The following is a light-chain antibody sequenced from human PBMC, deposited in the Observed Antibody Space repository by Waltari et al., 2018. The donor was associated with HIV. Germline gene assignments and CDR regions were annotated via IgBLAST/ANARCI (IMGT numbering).Light chain of an antibody. J-gene: IGKJ2*01. CDR2: GAS. V-gene: IGKV3-20*01. Sequence: EIVLTQSPGTLSLSPGETATLSCRASQSVSSNYLAWYQQKPGQAPRLLIYGASSRATGIPDRFSGSGSGTDCTLTISRLEPEDFAVYYCQQYGISPIYTFGQGTKLEIK. CDR1: QSVSSNY. CDR3: QQYGISPIYT.